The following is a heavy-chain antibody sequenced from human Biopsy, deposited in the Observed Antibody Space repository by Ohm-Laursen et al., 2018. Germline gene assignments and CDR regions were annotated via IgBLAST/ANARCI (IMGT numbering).Heavy chain of an antibody. CDR1: GDAFLGYY. V-gene: IGHV1-2*02. CDR3: ARDLLEWSLPS. CDR2: IYPNSGDT. J-gene: IGHJ4*02. Sequence: ASVKVSCKASGDAFLGYYLHWVRQAPGQGLEWIGSIYPNSGDTDFAQKFQGRVSMTRDTSVSTAYLELSSLRSDDTAIYYCARDLLEWSLPSWGQGTLVTVSS. D-gene: IGHD3-3*01.